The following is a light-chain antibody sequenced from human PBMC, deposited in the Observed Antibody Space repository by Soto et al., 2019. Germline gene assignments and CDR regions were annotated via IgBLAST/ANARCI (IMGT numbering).Light chain of an antibody. CDR3: IPYASSGLYV. V-gene: IGLV2-14*01. CDR1: STDVGAYTY. J-gene: IGLJ1*01. CDR2: EVS. Sequence: QSALTQPASVSGSPGQSISISCTGTSTDVGAYTYVSWYQHHPGKAPKVIIFEVSHRPSGVSDRFSGSKSGSTASLTISGLQADDEADYYCIPYASSGLYVFGTGTKVTVL.